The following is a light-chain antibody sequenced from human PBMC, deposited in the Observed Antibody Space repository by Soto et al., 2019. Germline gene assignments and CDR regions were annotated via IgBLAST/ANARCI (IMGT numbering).Light chain of an antibody. Sequence: EIVMTQSPATLSVSPGERATLSCRASQSVSDNLAWYQQKPGQAPRPLIYGASTRATGIPARFSGSGSGTEFTLTISSLQSEDFAVYYCQQSNNWPYTFGQGTKLDIK. CDR3: QQSNNWPYT. V-gene: IGKV3-15*01. CDR2: GAS. CDR1: QSVSDN. J-gene: IGKJ2*01.